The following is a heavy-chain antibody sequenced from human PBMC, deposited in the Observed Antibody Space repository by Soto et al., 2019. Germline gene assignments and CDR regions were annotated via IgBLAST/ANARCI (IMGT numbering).Heavy chain of an antibody. CDR1: GFTFSSYA. J-gene: IGHJ6*02. CDR2: ITGSGST. CDR3: AKGGKTIFGVVSRSYYYGMDV. D-gene: IGHD3-3*01. V-gene: IGHV3-23*01. Sequence: PGGSLRLSCAASGFTFSSYAMSWVRQAPGKGLEWVSGITGSGSTYYADSVKGRFTISRDNSRTTLYLQMNSLRADDTALYYCAKGGKTIFGVVSRSYYYGMDVWGQGTTVTVSS.